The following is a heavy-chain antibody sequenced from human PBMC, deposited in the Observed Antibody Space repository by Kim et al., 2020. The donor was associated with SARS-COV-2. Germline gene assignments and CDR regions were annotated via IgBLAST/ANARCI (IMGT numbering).Heavy chain of an antibody. D-gene: IGHD2-21*02. J-gene: IGHJ5*02. V-gene: IGHV5-51*01. CDR3: ATGDEQNWFDP. Sequence: TGYSPSFQGQVTISADKSISTAYLQWSSLKASDTAMYYCATGDEQNWFDPWGQGTLVTVSS. CDR2: T.